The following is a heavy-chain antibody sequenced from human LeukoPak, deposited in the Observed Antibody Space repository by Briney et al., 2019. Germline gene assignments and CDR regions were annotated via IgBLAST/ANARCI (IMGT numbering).Heavy chain of an antibody. Sequence: YWIGWVRQMPGNGLEWMGIIYPGGSDTKYSPSFQGQVTISVDKSISTAYLQWSSLKAADTAMYYCARHRIESSGYTFDYWGQGTLVTVSS. CDR2: IYPGGSDT. D-gene: IGHD3-22*01. CDR3: ARHRIESSGYTFDY. J-gene: IGHJ4*02. CDR1: YW. V-gene: IGHV5-51*01.